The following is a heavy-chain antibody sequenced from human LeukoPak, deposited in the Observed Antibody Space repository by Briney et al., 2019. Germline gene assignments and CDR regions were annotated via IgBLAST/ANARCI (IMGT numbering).Heavy chain of an antibody. D-gene: IGHD2-15*01. Sequence: GGSLRLSCAASGFTFSSYEMSWVRQAPGKRLEWVSYISSSGSTIYYAASVKGRFTISRDNAKNSLYLQMNSLRAEDTAVDYCSRVSCLIAATGSIDYWGQGTLVTVSS. CDR1: GFTFSSYE. CDR3: SRVSCLIAATGSIDY. V-gene: IGHV3-48*03. CDR2: ISSSGSTI. J-gene: IGHJ4*02.